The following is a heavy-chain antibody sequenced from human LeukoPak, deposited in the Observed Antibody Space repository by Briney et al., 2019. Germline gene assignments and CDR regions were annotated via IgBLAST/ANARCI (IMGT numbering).Heavy chain of an antibody. CDR3: ARVDYGSGSYIDY. J-gene: IGHJ4*02. V-gene: IGHV4-59*01. CDR1: GGSISSYY. Sequence: SETLSLTCTVSGGSISSYYWSWIRQPPGKGLEWIGYIYYSGSTNYNPSLKSRVTISVDTSKNQFSLKLSSVTATDTAVYYCARVDYGSGSYIDYWAREPWSPSPQ. CDR2: IYYSGST. D-gene: IGHD3-10*01.